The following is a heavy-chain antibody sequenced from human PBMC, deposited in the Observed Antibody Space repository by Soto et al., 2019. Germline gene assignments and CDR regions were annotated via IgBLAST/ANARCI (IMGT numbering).Heavy chain of an antibody. CDR1: GLTLSSYW. Sequence: PGGSMRLSCAASGLTLSSYWMSWVRQAPGKGLEWVANIKQDGSEKYYVDSVKGRFTISRDNAKNSLYLQMNSLRAEDTAVYYCARELVPYCSGGSCYPTPRSSYYMDVWGKGTTVTVSS. CDR2: IKQDGSEK. J-gene: IGHJ6*03. CDR3: ARELVPYCSGGSCYPTPRSSYYMDV. V-gene: IGHV3-7*01. D-gene: IGHD2-15*01.